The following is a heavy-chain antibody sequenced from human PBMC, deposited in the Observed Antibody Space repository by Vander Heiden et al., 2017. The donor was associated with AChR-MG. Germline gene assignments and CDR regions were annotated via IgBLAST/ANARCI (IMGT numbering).Heavy chain of an antibody. CDR2: ISAKNGNT. J-gene: IGHJ3*02. CDR1: GYHFSSYG. D-gene: IGHD2-15*01. CDR3: ARDCSGGSCYRGAFDI. V-gene: IGHV1-18*01. Sequence: QVLLVQSGAEVKKPGASVKVSCKGSGYHFSSYGISCVRQAPGQGLEWMGWISAKNGNTDYAQNVQGRVTMTTDTSTNTASMEMRRLRSDDTAVYYCARDCSGGSCYRGAFDIWGQGTMVTVSS.